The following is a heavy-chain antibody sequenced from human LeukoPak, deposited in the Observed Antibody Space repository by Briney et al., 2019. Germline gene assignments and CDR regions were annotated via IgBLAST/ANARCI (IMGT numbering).Heavy chain of an antibody. CDR3: ANAARRTSGWYFFDY. Sequence: GGSLRLSCAASGFAFSSQDMGWVRQAPGRGLEWGSAISGRGGRTYYADSVRGRVTISRDNSKDMLFLQMNSLRAEDTAVYYCANAARRTSGWYFFDYWGQGTLVTVSS. D-gene: IGHD6-19*01. J-gene: IGHJ4*02. V-gene: IGHV3-23*01. CDR1: GFAFSSQD. CDR2: ISGRGGRT.